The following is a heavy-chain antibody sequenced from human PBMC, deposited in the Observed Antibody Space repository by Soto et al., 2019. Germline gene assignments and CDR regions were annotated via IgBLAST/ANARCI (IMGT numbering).Heavy chain of an antibody. CDR2: ISYDGSNK. CDR1: GFTFSSYG. D-gene: IGHD3-22*01. CDR3: AKDTYYYDRSGYYTYDY. Sequence: GGSLRLSCTASGFTFSSYGVHWVRQAPGKGLEWVAVISYDGSNKHYADSVKGRFAISRDNSKNTLDLQMNSLRAEDTAVYYCAKDTYYYDRSGYYTYDYWGQGTQVTVSS. V-gene: IGHV3-30*18. J-gene: IGHJ4*02.